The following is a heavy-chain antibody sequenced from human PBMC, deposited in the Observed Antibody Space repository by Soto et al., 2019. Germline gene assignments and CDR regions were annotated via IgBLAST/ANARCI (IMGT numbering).Heavy chain of an antibody. CDR2: IYWDGDT. V-gene: IGHV2-5*02. CDR1: GFSLNTGGLG. CDR3: AHSRCGGDCPRSYSPHYYYGLDV. J-gene: IGHJ6*02. Sequence: QITLKESGPTLVKPTQTLTLTCTFSGFSLNTGGLGVGWIRQPPGKALEWLALIYWDGDTRYSPSLKSRLSITKATSNNQVVLTMTNMDPVDTATYFCAHSRCGGDCPRSYSPHYYYGLDVWGQGTTVTVSS. D-gene: IGHD2-21*02.